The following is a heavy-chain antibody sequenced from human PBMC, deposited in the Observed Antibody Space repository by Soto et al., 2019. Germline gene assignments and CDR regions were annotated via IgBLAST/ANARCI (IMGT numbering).Heavy chain of an antibody. V-gene: IGHV4-30-2*01. D-gene: IGHD2-2*01. CDR2: IYHSGST. Sequence: PSETLSLTCAVSGGSISSGGYSWSWIRQPPGKGLEWIGYIYHSGSTYYNPSLKSRVTISVDRSKNQFSLKLSSVTAADTAVSYWPRAVVPSKRHYYYVVDVWGQGTTVTVSS. J-gene: IGHJ6*02. CDR1: GGSISSGGYS. CDR3: PRAVVPSKRHYYYVVDV.